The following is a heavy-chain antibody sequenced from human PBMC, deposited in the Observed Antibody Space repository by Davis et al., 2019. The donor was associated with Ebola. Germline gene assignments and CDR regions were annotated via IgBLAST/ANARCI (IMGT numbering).Heavy chain of an antibody. CDR3: SIAAAGTADY. J-gene: IGHJ4*02. CDR2: IRSKANSYAT. CDR1: GFTFSGSA. Sequence: GGSLRLSCAASGFTFSGSAMHWVRQASGKGLERVGRIRSKANSYATAYAASVKGRFTISRDDSKNTAYLQMNSLKTEDTAVYYCSIAAAGTADYWGQGTLVTVSS. V-gene: IGHV3-73*01. D-gene: IGHD6-13*01.